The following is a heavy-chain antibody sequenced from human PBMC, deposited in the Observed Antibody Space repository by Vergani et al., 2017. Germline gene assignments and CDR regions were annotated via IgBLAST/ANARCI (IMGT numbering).Heavy chain of an antibody. Sequence: QVQLVQSGAEVKKPGSSVKVSCKASGGTFSSYAISWVRQAPGQGLAWMGRIIPIFGTANYAQKFQGRVTITADESTSTAYMELSSLRSEDTAVYYCAREYYDFWSGYYVMAGYYYYYMDVWGKGTTVTVSS. CDR3: AREYYDFWSGYYVMAGYYYYYMDV. V-gene: IGHV1-69*18. CDR1: GGTFSSYA. J-gene: IGHJ6*03. CDR2: IIPIFGTA. D-gene: IGHD3-3*01.